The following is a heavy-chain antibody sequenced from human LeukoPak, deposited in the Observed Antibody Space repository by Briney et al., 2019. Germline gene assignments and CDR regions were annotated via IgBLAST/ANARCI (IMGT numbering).Heavy chain of an antibody. CDR2: INHSVST. Sequence: SETLSLTCTVYGGSFSGYYLRWIRQPPGKGLEWNGEINHSVSTNYKPSLKSRVTISVDTSKNQFSLKLSSVTAADTAVYYCARGAIVGATRVPRWFDPWGQGTLVTVSS. D-gene: IGHD1-26*01. CDR1: GGSFSGYY. CDR3: ARGAIVGATRVPRWFDP. V-gene: IGHV4-34*01. J-gene: IGHJ5*02.